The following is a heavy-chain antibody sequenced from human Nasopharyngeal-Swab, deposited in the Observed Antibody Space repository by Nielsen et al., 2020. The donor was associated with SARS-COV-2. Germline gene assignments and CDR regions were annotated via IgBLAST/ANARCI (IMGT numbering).Heavy chain of an antibody. D-gene: IGHD3-10*01. CDR3: ARLPLTQSGELLKFDW. V-gene: IGHV4-34*01. CDR1: SGSFSGNY. CDR2: INHSGSA. Sequence: SETLSLTCAVYSGSFSGNYWSWVRQPPGKGLEWIGEINHSGSAKYNPPLESRVTISVDTSKNQFSLKLTSVTAADTAVYYCARLPLTQSGELLKFDWWGQGTLVTVSS. J-gene: IGHJ4*02.